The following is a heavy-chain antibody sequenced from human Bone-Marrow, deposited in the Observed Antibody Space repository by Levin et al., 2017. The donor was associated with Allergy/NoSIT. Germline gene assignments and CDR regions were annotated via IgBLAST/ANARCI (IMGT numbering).Heavy chain of an antibody. V-gene: IGHV3-23*01. Sequence: TGGSLRLSCAASGFTFSSYAMSWVRQAPGKGLEWVSAISVSGGSTYYADSVKGRFTISRDNSKKTLYLQMKSLRAEDTAVYYCAKDYYGSGSAYGMDVWGQGTTVTVSS. J-gene: IGHJ6*02. CDR2: ISVSGGST. CDR1: GFTFSSYA. D-gene: IGHD3-10*01. CDR3: AKDYYGSGSAYGMDV.